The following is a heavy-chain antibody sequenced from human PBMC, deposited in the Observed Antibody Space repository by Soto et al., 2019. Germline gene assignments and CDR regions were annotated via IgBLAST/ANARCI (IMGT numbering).Heavy chain of an antibody. V-gene: IGHV1-69*01. CDR1: GGTFSSYA. CDR2: IIPIFGTA. Sequence: QVQLVQSGAEVKKPGSSVKVSCKASGGTFSSYAISWVRQAPGQGLEWMGGIIPIFGTANYAQKFQGRVTITADESTSTAYMELSSLRSEDTAVYYCARHSSLGREYYYDSSGYYYYYGMDVWGQGTTVTVSS. D-gene: IGHD3-22*01. J-gene: IGHJ6*02. CDR3: ARHSSLGREYYYDSSGYYYYYGMDV.